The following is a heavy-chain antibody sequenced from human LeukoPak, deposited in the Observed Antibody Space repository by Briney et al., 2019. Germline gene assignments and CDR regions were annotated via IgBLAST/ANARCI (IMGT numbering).Heavy chain of an antibody. D-gene: IGHD5-12*01. CDR2: IYYSGST. V-gene: IGHV4-31*03. J-gene: IGHJ4*02. Sequence: SETLPLTCTVSGGSISSGGYYWSWIRQHPGKGLEWVGYIYYSGSTYYNPSLKSRVTISEDTSKNQFSLKLSSVTAADTAVYYCARGGYSGYDFGLDYWGQGTLVTVSS. CDR3: ARGGYSGYDFGLDY. CDR1: GGSISSGGYY.